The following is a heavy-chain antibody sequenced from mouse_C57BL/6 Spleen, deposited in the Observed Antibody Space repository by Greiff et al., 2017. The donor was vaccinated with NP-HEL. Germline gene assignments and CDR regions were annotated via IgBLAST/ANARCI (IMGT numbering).Heavy chain of an antibody. D-gene: IGHD2-3*01. CDR2: IYPRSGNT. Sequence: VKLQQSGAELARPGASVKLSCKASGYTFTSYGISWVKQRTGQGLEWIGEIYPRSGNTYYNEKFKGKATLTADKSSSTAYMELRSLTSEDSAVYFCARLKGDDGYPYAMDYWGQGTSVTVSS. J-gene: IGHJ4*01. CDR3: ARLKGDDGYPYAMDY. CDR1: GYTFTSYG. V-gene: IGHV1-81*01.